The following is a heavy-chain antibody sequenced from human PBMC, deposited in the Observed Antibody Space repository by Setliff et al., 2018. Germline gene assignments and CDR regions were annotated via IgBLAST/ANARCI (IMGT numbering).Heavy chain of an antibody. V-gene: IGHV4-39*01. CDR1: GGSTSSSSYY. D-gene: IGHD2-2*01. Sequence: LSLTCTVSGGSTSSSSYYWGWIRQPPGKGLEWIGSIYYSGSTYYNPSLKSRVTISVDTSKNQFSLNLSSVTAADTAVYYCARLGGSSTSGGFYYFYYYMDVWGKGTTVTVSS. CDR3: ARLGGSSTSGGFYYFYYYMDV. CDR2: IYYSGST. J-gene: IGHJ6*03.